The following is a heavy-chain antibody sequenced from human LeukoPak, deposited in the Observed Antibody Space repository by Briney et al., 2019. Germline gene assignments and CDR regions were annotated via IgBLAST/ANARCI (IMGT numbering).Heavy chain of an antibody. Sequence: GGSLRLSCAASGFTFSSYGMHWVRQAPGKGLEWVAVISNDGSNTLYADSVKGRFTISRDNSQNTLSLQMNRLRAEDTAVDYGAKGHVSSTGSFDYWGQGTLVTVSS. CDR1: GFTFSSYG. CDR3: AKGHVSSTGSFDY. D-gene: IGHD6-13*01. J-gene: IGHJ4*02. V-gene: IGHV3-30*18. CDR2: ISNDGSNT.